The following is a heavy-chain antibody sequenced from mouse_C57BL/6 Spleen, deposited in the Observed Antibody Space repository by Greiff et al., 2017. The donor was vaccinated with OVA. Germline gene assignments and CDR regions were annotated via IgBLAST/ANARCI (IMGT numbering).Heavy chain of an antibody. D-gene: IGHD1-2*01. CDR3: ARGGSNFDY. Sequence: QLQESGPELVKPGASVKISCKASGYAFSSSWMNWVKQRPGKGLEWIGRIYPGDGDTNYNGKFKGKATLTADKSSSTAYMQLSSLTSEDSAVYFCARGGSNFDYWGQGTTLTVSS. V-gene: IGHV1-82*01. J-gene: IGHJ2*01. CDR1: GYAFSSSW. CDR2: IYPGDGDT.